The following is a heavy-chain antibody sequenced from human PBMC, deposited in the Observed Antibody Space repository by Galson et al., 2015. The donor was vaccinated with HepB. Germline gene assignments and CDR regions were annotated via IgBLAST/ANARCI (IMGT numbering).Heavy chain of an antibody. V-gene: IGHV1-8*01. D-gene: IGHD2-15*01. CDR2: MNPNSGNT. CDR3: ARVGVVAATYYYMDV. Sequence: SVKVSCKASGYAFTSYDINWVRQATGQGLEWMGWMNPNSGNTGYAQKFQGRVTMTRNTSISTAYMELSSLRSEDTAVYYCARVGVVAATYYYMDVWGKGTTVTVSS. CDR1: GYAFTSYD. J-gene: IGHJ6*03.